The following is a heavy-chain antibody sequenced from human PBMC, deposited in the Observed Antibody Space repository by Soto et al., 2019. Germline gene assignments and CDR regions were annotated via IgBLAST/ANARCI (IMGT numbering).Heavy chain of an antibody. J-gene: IGHJ4*02. CDR2: IIPIFGTA. V-gene: IGHV1-69*13. D-gene: IGHD3-3*01. CDR3: ASVGRFLEWLLYDY. CDR1: GGTFSSYA. Sequence: SVKVSCKASGGTFSSYAISWVRQAPGQGLEWMGGIIPIFGTANYAQKFQGRVTITADESTSTAYMELSSLRSEDTAVYYCASVGRFLEWLLYDYWGQGTLVTVSS.